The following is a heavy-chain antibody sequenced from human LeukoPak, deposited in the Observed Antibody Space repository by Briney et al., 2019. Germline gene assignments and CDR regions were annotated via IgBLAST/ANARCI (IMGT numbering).Heavy chain of an antibody. CDR1: GFTFDDYA. D-gene: IGHD2-2*01. CDR2: ISGDGDST. CDR3: AKDIRDIVVVPAGYYYYMDV. J-gene: IGHJ6*03. V-gene: IGHV3-43*02. Sequence: GGSLRLSCAASGFTFDDYAMHWVRQAPGKGLEWVSLISGDGDSTSYADSVKGRFTISRDNSKNSLYLQMNSLRTEDTALYYRAKDIRDIVVVPAGYYYYMDVWGKGTTVTVSS.